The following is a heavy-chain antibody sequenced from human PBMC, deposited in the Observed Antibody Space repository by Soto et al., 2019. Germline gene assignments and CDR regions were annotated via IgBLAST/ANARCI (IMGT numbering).Heavy chain of an antibody. CDR2: IFSNDEK. CDR3: AHGKYCSSTSCYEAEYFQH. CDR1: GFSLSNARMG. V-gene: IGHV2-26*01. D-gene: IGHD2-2*01. Sequence: QVTLKESGPVLVNPTETLTLTCTVSGFSLSNARMGVSWIRQPPGKALEWLGHIFSNDEKSYSTSMKSRLTISKDTSKSQVVLTMTNMDPVDTATYYCAHGKYCSSTSCYEAEYFQHWGQGTLVTVSS. J-gene: IGHJ1*01.